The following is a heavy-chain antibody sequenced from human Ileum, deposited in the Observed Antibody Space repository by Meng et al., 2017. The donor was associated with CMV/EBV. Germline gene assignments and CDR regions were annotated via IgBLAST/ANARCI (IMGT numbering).Heavy chain of an antibody. J-gene: IGHJ3*02. Sequence: ASVKVSCKTSGYTFTSYSVHWLRQAPGQGLEWMGTINPSVASTSYAQKAQKFQARVTMTSDTSASTVYMEVSSLRFEDTAVYYCARGRPLVPAAPGYAFAIWGQGTMVTVSS. CDR1: GYTFTSYS. CDR3: ARGRPLVPAAPGYAFAI. V-gene: IGHV1-46*01. D-gene: IGHD2-2*01. CDR2: INPSVAST.